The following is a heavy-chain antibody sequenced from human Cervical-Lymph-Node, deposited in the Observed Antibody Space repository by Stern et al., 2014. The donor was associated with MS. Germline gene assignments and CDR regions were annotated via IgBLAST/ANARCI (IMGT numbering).Heavy chain of an antibody. CDR2: INPKTGGA. CDR3: AREIHPAITFDI. D-gene: IGHD2-21*01. Sequence: VPLVQSGAEMKRPGTSMKVSCKASGYTFTDYYMHWGRQAPGQGLQWMGRINPKTGGANYTEAFQGRVTMARDTSISTGYMVLSSLRSDDTAVYYCAREIHPAITFDIWGQGTVVTVSS. J-gene: IGHJ3*02. V-gene: IGHV1-2*06. CDR1: GYTFTDYY.